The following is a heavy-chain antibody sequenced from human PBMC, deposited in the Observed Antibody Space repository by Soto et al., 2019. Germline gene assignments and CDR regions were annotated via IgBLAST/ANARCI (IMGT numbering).Heavy chain of an antibody. Sequence: QVQLVQSGAEVKKPGASVKVSCKASGYTFTSYDINWVRQATGQGLEWMGWMNPNSGNTGYAQKFQGRVTMTRNTSISTAYMELSSLRSEDTAVYYCARRRGPRVGNYYYYYMDVWGKGTTVTVSS. D-gene: IGHD1-26*01. J-gene: IGHJ6*03. V-gene: IGHV1-8*01. CDR2: MNPNSGNT. CDR1: GYTFTSYD. CDR3: ARRRGPRVGNYYYYYMDV.